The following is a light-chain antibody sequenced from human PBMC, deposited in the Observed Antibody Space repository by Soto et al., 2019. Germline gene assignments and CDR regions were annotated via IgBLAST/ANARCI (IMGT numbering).Light chain of an antibody. CDR1: SSDVGGYNH. V-gene: IGLV2-14*01. J-gene: IGLJ3*02. CDR3: SSYASSSTLVL. CDR2: DVS. Sequence: QSALTQPASVSGSPGQSITISCTGTSSDVGGYNHVSWYQQHPGKAPKLMIFDVSNRPSGVSNRFSGSKSGNTASLTISGLQAEDEVDYYCSSYASSSTLVLFGGGTQLTVL.